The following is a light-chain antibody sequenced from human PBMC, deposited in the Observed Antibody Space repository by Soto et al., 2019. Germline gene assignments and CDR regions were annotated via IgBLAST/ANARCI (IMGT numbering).Light chain of an antibody. CDR2: GAS. V-gene: IGKV3-20*01. Sequence: EIVLTQSPGTLSLSPGERATLSCRASQSVSSNNLAWYQQKPGQAPRLLIDGASRRATGIPDRFSGSGSGTDFTLTIDRLEPEDFAVYYCQQYGTSPSSFGPGTKVDIK. CDR1: QSVSSNN. CDR3: QQYGTSPSS. J-gene: IGKJ3*01.